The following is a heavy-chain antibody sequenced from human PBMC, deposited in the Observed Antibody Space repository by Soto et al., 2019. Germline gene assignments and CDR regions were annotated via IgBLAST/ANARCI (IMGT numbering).Heavy chain of an antibody. CDR3: ARGGGFCGADCYKGGIDY. D-gene: IGHD2-21*02. Sequence: GGSLRLSCSASGFTFSRYTMHWVRQTPGKGLEWVAVISFDGSDKNYADSVRCRFTVSRDNSKNTLFLQMNSLRAEDTALYYCARGGGFCGADCYKGGIDYWGQGALVTVSS. CDR2: ISFDGSDK. V-gene: IGHV3-30-3*01. J-gene: IGHJ4*02. CDR1: GFTFSRYT.